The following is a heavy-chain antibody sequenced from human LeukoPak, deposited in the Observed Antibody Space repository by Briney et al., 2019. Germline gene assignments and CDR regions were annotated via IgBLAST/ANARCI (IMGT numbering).Heavy chain of an antibody. D-gene: IGHD6-13*01. CDR3: AREGSSWYGGY. CDR2: IYHSGST. V-gene: IGHV4-38-2*02. J-gene: IGHJ4*02. Sequence: SETLSLTCTVSGYSISSGYYWGWIRQPPGKGLEWIGSIYHSGSTYYNPSLKSRVTISVDTSKNQFSLKLSSVTAADTAVYYCAREGSSWYGGYWGQGTLVTVSS. CDR1: GYSISSGYY.